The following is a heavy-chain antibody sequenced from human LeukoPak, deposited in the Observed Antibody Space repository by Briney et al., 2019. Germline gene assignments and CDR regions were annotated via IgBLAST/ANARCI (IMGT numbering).Heavy chain of an antibody. CDR2: ISGSGGST. CDR1: GFTFSSYA. V-gene: IGHV3-23*01. CDR3: ATVPYSSGWYDY. J-gene: IGHJ4*02. D-gene: IGHD6-19*01. Sequence: GGSLRLSCAASGFTFSSYAMSWVRQAPGKGLEWVSGISGSGGSTYYADSVKGRFTISRDNSKNTPYLQMNSLRAEDTAVYFCATVPYSSGWYDYWGQGALVTVSS.